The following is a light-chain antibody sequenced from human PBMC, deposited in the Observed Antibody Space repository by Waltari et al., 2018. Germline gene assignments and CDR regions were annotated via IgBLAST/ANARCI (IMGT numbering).Light chain of an antibody. J-gene: IGLJ2*01. Sequence: SYELMQAPSVSVSPGPTATITCSANRLEEKYVCWDQQKPGQSPVLIIYHYTRRPSGFPERFYASHAGNTAILTISVTQSVGEADDYCQAWDSNIVVFGGGTKLTVL. CDR3: QAWDSNIVV. V-gene: IGLV3-1*01. CDR2: HYT. CDR1: RLEEKY.